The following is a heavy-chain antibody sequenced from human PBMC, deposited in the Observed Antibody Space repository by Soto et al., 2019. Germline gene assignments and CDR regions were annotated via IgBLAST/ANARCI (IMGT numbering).Heavy chain of an antibody. Sequence: SGGGLVQPGGSLRLSCAASGFTFDDYAIHWVRQAPGKGLEWVSGISWNGAATGYVDSVKGRFSISRDNTKNTLYLQMNSLRSEDTAMYYCANLPLYGSGFDCWGQGTLVTVSS. CDR2: ISWNGAAT. J-gene: IGHJ4*02. CDR1: GFTFDDYA. CDR3: ANLPLYGSGFDC. V-gene: IGHV3-9*01. D-gene: IGHD3-10*01.